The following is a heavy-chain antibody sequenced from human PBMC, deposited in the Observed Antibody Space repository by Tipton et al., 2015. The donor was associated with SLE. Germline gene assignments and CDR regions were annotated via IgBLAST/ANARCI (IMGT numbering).Heavy chain of an antibody. V-gene: IGHV4-61*01. J-gene: IGHJ6*02. CDR3: ARDPEKRITMVRGVIIVDGMDV. CDR1: GGSVSSGSYY. Sequence: TLSLTCTVSGGSVSSGSYYWSWIRQPPGKGLEWIGYIYYSGSTNYNPSLKSRVTISVDTSKNQFSLKLSSVTAADTAVYYCARDPEKRITMVRGVIIVDGMDVWGQGTTVTVSS. CDR2: IYYSGST. D-gene: IGHD3-10*01.